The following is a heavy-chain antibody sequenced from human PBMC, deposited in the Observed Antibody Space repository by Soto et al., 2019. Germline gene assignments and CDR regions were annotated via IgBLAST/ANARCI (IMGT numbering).Heavy chain of an antibody. CDR1: GFSFSSYT. J-gene: IGHJ5*01. V-gene: IGHV3-21*02. CDR3: ARAHEAAWFDS. Sequence: EVQLMESGGGLVQPGESLRLSCTASGFSFSSYTMNWVRQAPGKGLQWVASITNRGTNTYSADSVKGRFTISRDNDKKSLYLQMNNQRAEDTATYYGARAHEAAWFDSWGLGTRVTVTS. CDR2: ITNRGTNT. D-gene: IGHD6-25*01.